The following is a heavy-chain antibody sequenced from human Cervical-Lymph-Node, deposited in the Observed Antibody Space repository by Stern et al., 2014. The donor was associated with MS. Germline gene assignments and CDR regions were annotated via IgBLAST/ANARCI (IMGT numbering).Heavy chain of an antibody. V-gene: IGHV1-69*04. CDR1: GG. D-gene: IGHD3-16*01. CDR3: AGGGGDNWFDP. J-gene: IGHJ5*02. CDR2: ALPLICLF. Sequence: QDQLVQSGAEVKKPGSSGKVSCKSSGGISWVRQAPGQGFGFMGWALPLICLFNYAKKFQGRFTITADKSTNTIYLEMRVLTSDDTVIYYCAGGGGDNWFDPWGQGTLVTVSS.